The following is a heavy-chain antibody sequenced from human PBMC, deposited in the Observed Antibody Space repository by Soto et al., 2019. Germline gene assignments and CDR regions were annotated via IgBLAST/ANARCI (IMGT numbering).Heavy chain of an antibody. V-gene: IGHV4-30-2*01. CDR3: ARAEGGIFDY. CDR2: IYHSGST. J-gene: IGHJ4*02. CDR1: GGSISSGGYS. Sequence: QLQLQESGSGLVKPSQTLSLTCAVSGGSISSGGYSWSWIRQPPGKGLELIGYIYHSGSTYYNPSLESRVTISVDRSKNQFSLKLSSVTAADTAVYYCARAEGGIFDYWGQGTVVTVSS.